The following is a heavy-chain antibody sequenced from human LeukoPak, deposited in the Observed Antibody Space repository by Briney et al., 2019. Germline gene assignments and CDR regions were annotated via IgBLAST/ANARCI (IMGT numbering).Heavy chain of an antibody. V-gene: IGHV4-59*08. Sequence: SETLSLTCTVSGVSISSYYWSWIRQPPGKGLKWIGYIYYSGSTNYNPSLKSRVTISVDTSKNQFSLKLSSVTAADTAVYYCARFYGSGKNAFDIWGQGTMVTVSS. D-gene: IGHD3-10*01. CDR2: IYYSGST. CDR3: ARFYGSGKNAFDI. CDR1: GVSISSYY. J-gene: IGHJ3*02.